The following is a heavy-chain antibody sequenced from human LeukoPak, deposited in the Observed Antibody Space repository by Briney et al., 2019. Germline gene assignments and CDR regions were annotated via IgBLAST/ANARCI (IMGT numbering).Heavy chain of an antibody. CDR3: AKDIAPGGLDS. V-gene: IGHV3-30*02. Sequence: GGSLRLSCVASGFTYSHNGMHWVRQAPGKGLEWVAFIQYDGNTIFYADSVKGRFTISRDNSKNTLYLQMNSLRAEDTALYYCAKDIAPGGLDSWGQGTLVTVSS. J-gene: IGHJ4*02. CDR1: GFTYSHNG. CDR2: IQYDGNTI. D-gene: IGHD6-13*01.